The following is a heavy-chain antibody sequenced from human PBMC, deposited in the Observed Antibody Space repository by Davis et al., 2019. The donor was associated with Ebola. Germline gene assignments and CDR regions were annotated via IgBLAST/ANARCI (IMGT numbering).Heavy chain of an antibody. Sequence: GESLKISCAASGFTVSSNYMSWVRQAPGKGLEWVSVIYSGGSTYYADSVKGRFTISRDNSKHTLYLQMNSLRAEDTAVYYCAKDLVPAANYYYYYGMDVWGQGTTVTVSS. CDR2: IYSGGST. D-gene: IGHD2-2*01. CDR1: GFTVSSNY. V-gene: IGHV3-53*01. CDR3: AKDLVPAANYYYYYGMDV. J-gene: IGHJ6*02.